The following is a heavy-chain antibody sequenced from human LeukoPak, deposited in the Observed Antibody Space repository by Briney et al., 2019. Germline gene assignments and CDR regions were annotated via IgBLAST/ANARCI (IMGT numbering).Heavy chain of an antibody. CDR3: ARDLRRLQFTPEGADY. Sequence: GGSLRLSXAASGFTFSSYSMNWVRQAPGKGLEWVSSISSSSSYIYYADSVKGRFTISRDNAKNSVYLQMNSLRAEDTAVYYCARDLRRLQFTPEGADYWGQGILVTVSS. D-gene: IGHD4-11*01. CDR2: ISSSSSYI. V-gene: IGHV3-21*06. J-gene: IGHJ4*02. CDR1: GFTFSSYS.